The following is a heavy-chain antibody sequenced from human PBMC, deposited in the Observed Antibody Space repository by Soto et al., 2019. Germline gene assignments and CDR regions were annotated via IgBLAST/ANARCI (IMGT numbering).Heavy chain of an antibody. Sequence: GASVKVSCKASGFTFTSSAVQWVRQARGQRLEWIGWIVVGSGNTNYAQKFQERVTITRDMSTSTAYMELSSLRSEDTAVYYCAADPPMVRGVIGYYYYGMDVWGQGTTVTVS. J-gene: IGHJ6*02. V-gene: IGHV1-58*01. D-gene: IGHD3-10*01. CDR2: IVVGSGNT. CDR3: AADPPMVRGVIGYYYYGMDV. CDR1: GFTFTSSA.